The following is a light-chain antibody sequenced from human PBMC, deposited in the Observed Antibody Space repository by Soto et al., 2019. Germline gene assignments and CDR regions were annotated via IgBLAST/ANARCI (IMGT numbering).Light chain of an antibody. CDR3: AAWDDSLNGPV. CDR2: TNH. J-gene: IGLJ2*01. CDR1: SSNIGSDT. Sequence: QSALTQPPSASGTPGQRVTISCSGSSSNIGSDTVKWYQQLPGTAPKLLIYTNHQRPSGVPDRFSGSKSGTSASLAISGLQSEDEADYYCAAWDDSLNGPVFGGGTKLTVL. V-gene: IGLV1-44*01.